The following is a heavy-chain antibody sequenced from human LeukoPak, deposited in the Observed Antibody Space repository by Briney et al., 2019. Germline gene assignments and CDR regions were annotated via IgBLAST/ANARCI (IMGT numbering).Heavy chain of an antibody. D-gene: IGHD6-13*01. V-gene: IGHV3-74*01. Sequence: GGSLRLSCAASGFTFSSNWMHWVRHAPGKGLEWVSLIKPDGIGTSYTDSVKGRFTISRDNAKNTLYLQMNSLRAEDTAVYYCVPADKQWGQGTLVTVSS. CDR2: IKPDGIGT. J-gene: IGHJ4*02. CDR3: VPADKQ. CDR1: GFTFSSNW.